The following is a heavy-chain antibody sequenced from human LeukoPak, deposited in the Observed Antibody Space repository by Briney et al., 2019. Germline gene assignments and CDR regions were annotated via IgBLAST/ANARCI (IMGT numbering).Heavy chain of an antibody. V-gene: IGHV4-31*03. CDR3: ARAAPYSVVPAAIGRRNWFDP. CDR2: IYYSGST. D-gene: IGHD2-2*02. CDR1: GGSISSGGYY. J-gene: IGHJ5*02. Sequence: TLSLTCTVSGGSISSGGYYWSWIRQHPGKGLEWIGYIYYSGSTYYNPSLKSRVTISVDTSKNQFSLKLSSVTAADTAVYYCARAAPYSVVPAAIGRRNWFDPWGQGTLVTVSS.